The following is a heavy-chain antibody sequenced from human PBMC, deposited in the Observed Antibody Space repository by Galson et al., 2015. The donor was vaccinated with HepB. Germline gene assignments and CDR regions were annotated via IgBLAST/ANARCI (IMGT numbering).Heavy chain of an antibody. CDR3: ARDQSGYSSSWYGPYYYYGMDV. CDR2: VSSSSSYI. J-gene: IGHJ6*02. D-gene: IGHD6-13*01. V-gene: IGHV3-21*01. Sequence: SLRLSCAASGFTFSSYSMNWVRQAPGKGLEWVSSVSSSSSYIYYADSVKGRFTISRDNAKNSLYLQMNSLRAEDTAVYYCARDQSGYSSSWYGPYYYYGMDVWGQGTTVTVSS. CDR1: GFTFSSYS.